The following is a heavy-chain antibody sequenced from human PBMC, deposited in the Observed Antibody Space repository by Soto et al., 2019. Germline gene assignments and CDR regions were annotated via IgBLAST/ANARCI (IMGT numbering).Heavy chain of an antibody. Sequence: EVQLVESGGGLVQPGGSLRLSCAASGFTVSSNYMSWVRQAPGKGLEWVSVIYSGGSTYYADSVQGRFTISRDTSKNTLYLQMTSLRAEDTAVYYCARDRPEDYYDSSGYYPFWGQGTLVTVSS. CDR3: ARDRPEDYYDSSGYYPF. J-gene: IGHJ4*02. CDR2: IYSGGST. D-gene: IGHD3-22*01. V-gene: IGHV3-66*01. CDR1: GFTVSSNY.